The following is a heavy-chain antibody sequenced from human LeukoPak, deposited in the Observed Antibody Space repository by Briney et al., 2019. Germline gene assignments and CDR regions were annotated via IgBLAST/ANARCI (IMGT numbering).Heavy chain of an antibody. J-gene: IGHJ4*02. Sequence: ASVKVSCKASGYTFTSYGIIWVRQAPGQGLEWMGWISAHNGNTKYTQEFQGRVTMTTDTSTSTAYMELRSLRSDDTAVYYCARKYGGFDYWGKGTLVTVSS. V-gene: IGHV1-18*04. D-gene: IGHD4/OR15-4a*01. CDR3: ARKYGGFDY. CDR1: GYTFTSYG. CDR2: ISAHNGNT.